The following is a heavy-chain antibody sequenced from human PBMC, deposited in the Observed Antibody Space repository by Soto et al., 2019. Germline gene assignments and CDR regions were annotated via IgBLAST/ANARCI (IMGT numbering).Heavy chain of an antibody. CDR1: GFTVSNLY. CDR3: ATAKLLLPWLFDY. V-gene: IGHV3-66*01. J-gene: IGHJ4*02. D-gene: IGHD2-21*02. Sequence: SMRLSWTAAGFTVSNLYISLIRQAPGKGLEWVSVIYSGGSTNYADSVKGRFTISRDDSKNTLFLQMNSLRAEDTAVYYCATAKLLLPWLFDYWGQGTLVTVSS. CDR2: IYSGGST.